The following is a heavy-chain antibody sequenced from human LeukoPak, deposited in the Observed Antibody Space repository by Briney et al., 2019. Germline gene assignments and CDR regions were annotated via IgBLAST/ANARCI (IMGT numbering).Heavy chain of an antibody. V-gene: IGHV3-48*01. J-gene: IGHJ4*02. Sequence: PGGSLRLSCAASGFTFSSYAMNWVRQAPGKGLEWVSYISSSRSTIYYADSVKGRFTISRDNSKNTLYLQMNSLRAEDTAVYYCAKDWNYDILTGYWSDWGQGTLVTVSS. D-gene: IGHD3-9*01. CDR3: AKDWNYDILTGYWSD. CDR2: ISSSRSTI. CDR1: GFTFSSYA.